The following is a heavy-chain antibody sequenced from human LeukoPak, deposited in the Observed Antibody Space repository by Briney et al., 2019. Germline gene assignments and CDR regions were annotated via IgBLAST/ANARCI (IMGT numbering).Heavy chain of an antibody. Sequence: ASVKVSCKASGYTFTSYDINWVRQATGQGLEWMGWMNPNSGNTGYAQKFQGRVTITRNTSISTAYMELSSLRSEDTAVYYCARGRIAAAGQRYYYYYMDVWGKGTTVTVSS. CDR2: MNPNSGNT. CDR3: ARGRIAAAGQRYYYYYMDV. J-gene: IGHJ6*03. CDR1: GYTFTSYD. D-gene: IGHD6-13*01. V-gene: IGHV1-8*03.